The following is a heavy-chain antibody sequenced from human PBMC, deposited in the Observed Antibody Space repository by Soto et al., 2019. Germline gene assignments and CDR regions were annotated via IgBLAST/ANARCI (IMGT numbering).Heavy chain of an antibody. Sequence: QVQLVESGGGVVQPGRSLRLSCAASGFTFRSYAMHWVRQAPGKGLEWVAVISYDGSNKYYADSVKGRFTISRDNSKNTLYLQMNSLRAEDTAVYYCATDPELRDYFDYWGQGTLVTVSS. CDR3: ATDPELRDYFDY. CDR2: ISYDGSNK. J-gene: IGHJ4*02. V-gene: IGHV3-30-3*01. CDR1: GFTFRSYA. D-gene: IGHD1-26*01.